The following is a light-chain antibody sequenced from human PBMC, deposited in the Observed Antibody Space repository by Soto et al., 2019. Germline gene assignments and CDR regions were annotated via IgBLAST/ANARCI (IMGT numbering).Light chain of an antibody. V-gene: IGKV3-15*01. CDR3: QQYNEWPLT. J-gene: IGKJ4*01. CDR1: QSVSSN. CDR2: GAS. Sequence: ERVMTQSPATLSVSPGERATLSCRASQSVSSNLAWYQQKPGQAPRLLIYGASTRATGIPARFSGSGSGTEFTLTISSLQSEDFAIYFCQQYNEWPLTFGGGTKVEIK.